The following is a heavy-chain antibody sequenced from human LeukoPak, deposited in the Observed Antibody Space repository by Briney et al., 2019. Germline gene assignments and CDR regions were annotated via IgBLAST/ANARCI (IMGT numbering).Heavy chain of an antibody. CDR1: GFTFTTSW. CDR3: ARQLTTLRGFDI. Sequence: GESLKISCQGSGFTFTTSWIGWVRQLPGKGLEWMGNIYPGDSDTRYSPSFQGQVTISADKSINTAYLRWTSLKASDTAMYYCARQLTTLRGFDIWGQGTMVTASS. D-gene: IGHD4-11*01. CDR2: IYPGDSDT. J-gene: IGHJ3*02. V-gene: IGHV5-51*01.